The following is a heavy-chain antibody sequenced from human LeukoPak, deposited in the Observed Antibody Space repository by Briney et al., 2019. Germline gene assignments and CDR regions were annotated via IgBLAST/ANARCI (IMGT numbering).Heavy chain of an antibody. D-gene: IGHD6-25*01. Sequence: GESLKISCKGSGYSFSTYWIGWVRQMPGKGLEWMGIIYPGDSDTRYSPSFQGQVTISADKSISTAYLQWSSLKASDTAMYYCARGSVPPHYYYYMDVWGKGTTVTVSS. J-gene: IGHJ6*03. CDR1: GYSFSTYW. CDR2: IYPGDSDT. V-gene: IGHV5-51*01. CDR3: ARGSVPPHYYYYMDV.